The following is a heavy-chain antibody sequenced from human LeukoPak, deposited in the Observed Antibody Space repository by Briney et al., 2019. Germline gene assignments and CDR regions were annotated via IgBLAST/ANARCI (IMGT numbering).Heavy chain of an antibody. CDR3: ARADTAMVTDY. V-gene: IGHV4-30-4*01. J-gene: IGHJ4*02. CDR2: IYYSGST. Sequence: PSQTLSLTCTVSGGSISSGDYYWSWIRQPPGKGLEWIGYIYYSGSTYYNPSLKGRVTISVDTSKNQFSLKLSSVTAADTAVYYCARADTAMVTDYWGQGTLVTVSS. CDR1: GGSISSGDYY. D-gene: IGHD5-18*01.